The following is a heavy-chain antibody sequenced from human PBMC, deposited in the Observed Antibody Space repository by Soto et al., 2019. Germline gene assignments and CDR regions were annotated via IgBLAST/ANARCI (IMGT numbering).Heavy chain of an antibody. V-gene: IGHV4-31*02. CDR2: IYYSGGT. CDR3: ASIYDSSGYYYGNNWFDP. D-gene: IGHD3-22*01. Sequence: SETLSLTCTVSGASIGSGDYYWSWIRQHPGKGLEWIGYIYYSGGTYYNPSLKSRVTISVDTSKNQFSLELSSVTAADTAVYYCASIYDSSGYYYGNNWFDPPGQGTLVTVSS. J-gene: IGHJ5*02. CDR1: GASIGSGDYY.